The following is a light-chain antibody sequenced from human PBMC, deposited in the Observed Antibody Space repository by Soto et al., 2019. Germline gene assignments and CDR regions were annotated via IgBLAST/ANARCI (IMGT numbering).Light chain of an antibody. J-gene: IGKJ4*02. CDR1: QSVKTY. V-gene: IGKV3-11*01. CDR3: QQRGNSIT. CDR2: DTS. Sequence: EIVLTQTPATLSLSPGKRATLSCWASQSVKTYLMWYQHKPGQAPRLLIYDTSNRATGIPDRFSGSGSGTGFTLTISNLKPEDSAVYYCQQRGNSITFGGGTKVEI.